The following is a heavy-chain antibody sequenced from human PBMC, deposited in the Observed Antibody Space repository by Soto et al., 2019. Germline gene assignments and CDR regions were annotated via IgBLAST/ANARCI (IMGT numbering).Heavy chain of an antibody. D-gene: IGHD6-13*01. J-gene: IGHJ4*02. CDR1: GFTFSSSA. CDR2: ISGNGDTT. V-gene: IGHV3-23*01. CDR3: AKDPIAAAGTSGYSYGHPRPFDY. Sequence: GGSLRLSCAASGFTFSSSAMSWVRQAPGKGLDWVSAISGNGDTTYYADSVKGRFTISRDISKNTLYLQMNSLRAEDTAVYYCAKDPIAAAGTSGYSYGHPRPFDYWGQGTLVTVSS.